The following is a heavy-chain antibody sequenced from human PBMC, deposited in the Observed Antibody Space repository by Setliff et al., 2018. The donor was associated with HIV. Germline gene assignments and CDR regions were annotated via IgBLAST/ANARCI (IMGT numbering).Heavy chain of an antibody. CDR2: ISAYNGNT. CDR3: ARTKIFSAGLRGYLTGPINGFDP. J-gene: IGHJ5*02. D-gene: IGHD2-8*02. V-gene: IGHV1-18*01. Sequence: ASVKVSCKASGYTFTSYGISRVRQAPGQGLEWMGWISAYNGNTNYSQKLQGRVTMTTDTSTSTAYMELRSLRSDDTAGYYCARTKIFSAGLRGYLTGPINGFDPWGQGTLVTVSS. CDR1: GYTFTSYG.